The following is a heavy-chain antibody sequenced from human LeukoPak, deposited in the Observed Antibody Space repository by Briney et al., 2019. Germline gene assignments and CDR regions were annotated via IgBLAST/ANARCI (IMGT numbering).Heavy chain of an antibody. CDR2: RSGSGTHT. CDR1: GFIFKNYA. D-gene: IGHD3-22*01. Sequence: GGSLRLSCAASGFIFKNYAMAWVRQPPGKGLEWVSVRSGSGTHTYYAASVRGRFTISRDNSNNTLYLQMNSLRAEDTAVYYCAKGPDYYDSSGYSLLLSYYMDVWGKGTTVTISS. V-gene: IGHV3-23*01. J-gene: IGHJ6*03. CDR3: AKGPDYYDSSGYSLLLSYYMDV.